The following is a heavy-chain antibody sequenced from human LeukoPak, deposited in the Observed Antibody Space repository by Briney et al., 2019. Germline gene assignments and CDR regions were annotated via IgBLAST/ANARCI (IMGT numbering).Heavy chain of an antibody. Sequence: PGGSLRLSCAASGFTFSSYEMNWVRQAPGKGLEWVSYISSSGSSIYYADSVKGRFTISRDNSKNTLYLQMNSLRAEDTAVYYCAKDESSGYYYFDHWGQGTLVTVSS. CDR1: GFTFSSYE. D-gene: IGHD3-22*01. J-gene: IGHJ4*02. CDR2: ISSSGSSI. V-gene: IGHV3-48*03. CDR3: AKDESSGYYYFDH.